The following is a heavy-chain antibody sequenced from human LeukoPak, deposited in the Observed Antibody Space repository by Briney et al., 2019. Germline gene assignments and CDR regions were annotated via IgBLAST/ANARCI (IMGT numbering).Heavy chain of an antibody. CDR2: ISGSSSSI. CDR3: ARDYDSSGYYYDAFDI. V-gene: IGHV3-21*01. CDR1: GFTFSSYE. D-gene: IGHD3-22*01. J-gene: IGHJ3*02. Sequence: GSLRLSCAASGFTFSSYEMNWVRQAPGKGLEWVSSISGSSSSIYYADSLKGRFTISRDNAKNSLYLQMNSLRAEDTAVYYCARDYDSSGYYYDAFDIWGQGTMVTVSS.